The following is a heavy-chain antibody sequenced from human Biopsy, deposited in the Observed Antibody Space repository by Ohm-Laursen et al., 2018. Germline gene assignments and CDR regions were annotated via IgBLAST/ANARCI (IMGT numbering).Heavy chain of an antibody. Sequence: SQTLSPTCTVSGDSISSYYWSWIRQTPGKGLEWIGYIYYSGSTNYNPSLKSRVTISVDTSKNQFSLRLNSVTAADTVVYYCARATNSTGWPYYYFYGMDVWGQGTTVTVSS. D-gene: IGHD2/OR15-2a*01. CDR2: IYYSGST. CDR3: ARATNSTGWPYYYFYGMDV. J-gene: IGHJ6*02. V-gene: IGHV4-59*01. CDR1: GDSISSYY.